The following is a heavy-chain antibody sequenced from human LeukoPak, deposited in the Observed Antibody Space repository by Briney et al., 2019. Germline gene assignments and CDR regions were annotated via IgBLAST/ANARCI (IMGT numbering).Heavy chain of an antibody. Sequence: AGGSLRLSCAASGFNFNTYSMNWVRQAPGKGLEWVSSISGSSSSYIYYADSVKGRFTISRDNAKNSVYLQMSSLRAEDTAVYYCARLQWLQTGRDFFDYWGQGTLVTVSS. CDR3: ARLQWLQTGRDFFDY. CDR2: ISGSSSSYI. D-gene: IGHD6-19*01. CDR1: GFNFNTYS. J-gene: IGHJ4*02. V-gene: IGHV3-21*01.